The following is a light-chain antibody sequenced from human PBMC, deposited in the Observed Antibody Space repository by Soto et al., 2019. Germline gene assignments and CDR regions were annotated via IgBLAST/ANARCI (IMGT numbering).Light chain of an antibody. CDR1: QSVHTF. CDR3: HQRSNWPPDT. J-gene: IGKJ5*01. Sequence: DIVLTQSPDTLSLSPGEGASLSCRASQSVHTFLAWYQQQPGQAPRLLIYGASTRATGVPARFSSSGGGTEYTLTITSLEPEDFAVYYCHQRSNWPPDTFGQGTRLEIK. CDR2: GAS. V-gene: IGKV3-11*01.